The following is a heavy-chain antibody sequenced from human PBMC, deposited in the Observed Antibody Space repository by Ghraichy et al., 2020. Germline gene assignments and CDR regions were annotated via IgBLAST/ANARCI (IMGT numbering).Heavy chain of an antibody. Sequence: SQTLSLTCAISRDSVSSNSAAWNWIRQSPSRGLEWLGRTYYRSKWYNDYAVSVKSRITINPDTSKNQFSLQLNSVTPEDTAVYYCARLTFSYSSGLKYYYYGMDVWGQGTTVTVSS. V-gene: IGHV6-1*01. CDR1: RDSVSSNSAA. CDR3: ARLTFSYSSGLKYYYYGMDV. CDR2: TYYRSKWYN. J-gene: IGHJ6*02. D-gene: IGHD6-19*01.